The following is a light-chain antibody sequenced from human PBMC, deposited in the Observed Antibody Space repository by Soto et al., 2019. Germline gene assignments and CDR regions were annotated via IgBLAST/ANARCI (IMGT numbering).Light chain of an antibody. V-gene: IGKV1-27*01. CDR2: AAS. CDR3: QKYSSVPG. CDR1: QDIRNF. Sequence: DIQMTQSPTSLSASVGDRVTITCRASQDIRNFVAWYQQKPWKAPKLLIYAASTLQSGVPSRFSGSGSGTDFTLTINSLQPEDVATCSCQKYSSVPGVGPGTKVEIK. J-gene: IGKJ3*01.